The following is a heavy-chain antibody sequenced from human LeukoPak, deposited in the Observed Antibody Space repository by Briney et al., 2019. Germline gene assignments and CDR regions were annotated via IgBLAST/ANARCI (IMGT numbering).Heavy chain of an antibody. CDR1: GYTFTGYY. J-gene: IGHJ5*02. D-gene: IGHD2-2*02. CDR2: INPNSGGT. CDR3: ARALEGYCSSTSCYTMNWFDP. Sequence: ASVKVSCKASGYTFTGYYMHWVRQAPGQGLEWMGWINPNSGGTNYAQKFQGRVTMTRDTSISTAYMELSRLRSGDTAVYYCARALEGYCSSTSCYTMNWFDPWGQGTLVTVSS. V-gene: IGHV1-2*02.